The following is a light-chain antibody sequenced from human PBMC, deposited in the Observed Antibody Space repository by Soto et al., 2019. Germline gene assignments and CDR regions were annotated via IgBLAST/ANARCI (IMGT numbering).Light chain of an antibody. Sequence: QSALTQPASVSGSPGQSITISSTGTSSDVGGYNFVSWYQQRPGKAPKLMIYEVSNRPSGVSNRFSGSKSGNTASLTISGLQVEDEADYYCSSCRGITALVFGGGTKLTVL. V-gene: IGLV2-14*03. CDR3: SSCRGITALV. CDR1: SSDVGGYNF. J-gene: IGLJ3*02. CDR2: EVS.